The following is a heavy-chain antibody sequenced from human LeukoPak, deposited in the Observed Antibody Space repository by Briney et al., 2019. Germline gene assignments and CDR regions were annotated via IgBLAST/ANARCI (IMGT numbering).Heavy chain of an antibody. V-gene: IGHV3-49*03. Sequence: GGSLRLSCTASGFTFGDYAMSWFRQAPGKGLEWVGFIRSKAYGGTTEYAASVKGRFTISRDDSKSIAYLQMNSLKTEDTAVYYCTRRGIDRGRPSDYWGQGTLVTVSS. D-gene: IGHD3-16*01. CDR2: IRSKAYGGTT. CDR3: TRRGIDRGRPSDY. CDR1: GFTFGDYA. J-gene: IGHJ4*02.